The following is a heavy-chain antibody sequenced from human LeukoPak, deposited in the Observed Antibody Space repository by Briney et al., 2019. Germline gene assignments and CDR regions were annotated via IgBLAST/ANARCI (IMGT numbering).Heavy chain of an antibody. CDR1: GYSISSGYY. J-gene: IGHJ4*02. D-gene: IGHD6-19*01. Sequence: SETLSLTCAVSGYSISSGYYWGWVRQPPGKGLEWTGSIYHSGSTYYNPSLKGRVTISVDTSKNRFSLKLSSVTAADTAVYYCARQRSGWSFDYWGQGTLVTVSS. CDR3: ARQRSGWSFDY. CDR2: IYHSGST. V-gene: IGHV4-38-2*01.